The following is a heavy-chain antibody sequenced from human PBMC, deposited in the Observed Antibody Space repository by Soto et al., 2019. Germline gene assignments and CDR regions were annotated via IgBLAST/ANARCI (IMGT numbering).Heavy chain of an antibody. D-gene: IGHD3-3*01. Sequence: GGSLRLSCAASGFTFSSYAMRWVRQAPGKGLEWVALISYDGRNKYSVDSVKGRFTISRDNSKNTLYLQRNSLRAEDTAVYCCARDHRRNYDFWSGPAYYYGMDVWGQGTTVTVSS. CDR1: GFTFSSYA. CDR2: ISYDGRNK. CDR3: ARDHRRNYDFWSGPAYYYGMDV. V-gene: IGHV3-30*04. J-gene: IGHJ6*02.